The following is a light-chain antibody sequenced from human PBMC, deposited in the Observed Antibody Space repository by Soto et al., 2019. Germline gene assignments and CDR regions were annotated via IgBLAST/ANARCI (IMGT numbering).Light chain of an antibody. J-gene: IGKJ1*01. V-gene: IGKV3-20*01. CDR1: QSVSSSY. CDR2: GAS. CDR3: QQYGSSPRT. Sequence: DIVMTQSPPTRSLSPGERTTLSCKASQSVSSSYLAWYQQKPGQAPRLLIYGASSRATGIPDRFSGSGSGTDFTLTISRLEPEDFAVYYCQQYGSSPRTFGQGTKVDI.